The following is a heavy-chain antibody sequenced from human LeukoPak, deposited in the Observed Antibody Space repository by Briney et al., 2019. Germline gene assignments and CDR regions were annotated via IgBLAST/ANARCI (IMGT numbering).Heavy chain of an antibody. Sequence: ASVTVSCKTSGYTFTSYDINWVRQASGQGLEWMGWMNPNSGKTGSAQKFQGRVTLTRNTSITTAYMELSSLTSDDTAVYYCARGASRSFDYWGQGTLVTVSS. CDR2: MNPNSGKT. CDR3: ARGASRSFDY. J-gene: IGHJ4*02. CDR1: GYTFTSYD. V-gene: IGHV1-8*03.